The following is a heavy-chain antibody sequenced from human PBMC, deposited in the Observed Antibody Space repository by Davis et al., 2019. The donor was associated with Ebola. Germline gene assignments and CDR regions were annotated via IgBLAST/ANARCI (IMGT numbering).Heavy chain of an antibody. V-gene: IGHV3-7*03. D-gene: IGHD5-18*01. J-gene: IGHJ6*02. CDR2: IKQDGSEK. CDR1: GFTFSSYA. Sequence: GESLKISCAASGFTFSSYAMSWVRQAPGKGLEWVANIKQDGSEKYYVDSVKGRFTISRDNAKNSLYLQMNSLRAEDTAVYYCARDYRGYSYGYYYGMDVWGQGTTVTVSS. CDR3: ARDYRGYSYGYYYGMDV.